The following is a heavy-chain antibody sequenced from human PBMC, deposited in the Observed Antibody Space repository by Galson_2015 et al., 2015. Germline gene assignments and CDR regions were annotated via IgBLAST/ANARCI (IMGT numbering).Heavy chain of an antibody. J-gene: IGHJ3*02. CDR2: ISSSSSYI. V-gene: IGHV3-21*01. CDR3: ASTVTAEHDAFDI. Sequence: SLRLSCAASGFTFSSYSMNWVRQAPGKGLEWVSSISSSSSYIYYADSVKGRFTISRDNAKNSLYLQMNSLRAEDTAVYYCASTVTAEHDAFDIWGQGTMVTVSS. CDR1: GFTFSSYS. D-gene: IGHD4-17*01.